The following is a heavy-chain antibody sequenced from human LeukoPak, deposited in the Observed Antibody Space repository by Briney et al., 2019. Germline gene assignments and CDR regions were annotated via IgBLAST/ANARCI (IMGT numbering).Heavy chain of an antibody. J-gene: IGHJ4*02. Sequence: SEPLSLTFTVSGCSIISSSYYWGWIRRPPGKGLEWIGNIYYSRSTYYNPSLKSRGTISVDTSKNKFSLKLSSVSAADTAVYYCARHEYYGLEGGFDYWGQGTLVTVSS. D-gene: IGHD3-10*01. V-gene: IGHV4-39*01. CDR1: GCSIISSSYY. CDR3: ARHEYYGLEGGFDY. CDR2: IYYSRST.